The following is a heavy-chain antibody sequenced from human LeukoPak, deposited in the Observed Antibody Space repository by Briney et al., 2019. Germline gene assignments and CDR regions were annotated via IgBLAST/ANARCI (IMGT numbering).Heavy chain of an antibody. CDR3: ARGPDYDFWSCYYVRYYMDV. Sequence: ASVKVSCKASGYTFISYDINWVRQATGQGLEWMGWMNPNSGNTGYAQKFQGRVTITRNTSISTAYMDLSSLRSEDTGVYYCARGPDYDFWSCYYVRYYMDVWGKGTTVTVSS. V-gene: IGHV1-8*03. J-gene: IGHJ6*03. D-gene: IGHD3-3*01. CDR1: GYTFISYD. CDR2: MNPNSGNT.